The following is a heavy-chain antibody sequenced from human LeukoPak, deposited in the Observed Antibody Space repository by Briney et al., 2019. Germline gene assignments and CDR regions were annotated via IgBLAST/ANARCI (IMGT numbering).Heavy chain of an antibody. CDR2: INHSGST. CDR1: GFTVSSNY. J-gene: IGHJ6*04. V-gene: IGHV4-34*01. D-gene: IGHD5-18*01. Sequence: PGGSLRPSCAASGFTVSSNYMSWVRQPPGKGLEWIGEINHSGSTNYNPSLKSRVTISVDTSKNQFSLKLSSVTAADTAVYYCARGGQLSALDVWGKGTTVTVSS. CDR3: ARGGQLSALDV.